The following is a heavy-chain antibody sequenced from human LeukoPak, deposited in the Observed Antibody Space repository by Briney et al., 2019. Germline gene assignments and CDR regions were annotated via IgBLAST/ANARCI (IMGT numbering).Heavy chain of an antibody. CDR3: ARHRAYSSSSPFDY. CDR1: GGSISSLY. J-gene: IGHJ4*02. CDR2: IYYTGST. Sequence: PSETLSLTCSVSGGSISSLYWSWFRQPPGKGLEWIGYIYYTGSTNYNPSLKSRVTMFVDMSKNQFSLRLSSVTAEDTAVYCCARHRAYSSSSPFDYWGQGTLVTVSS. D-gene: IGHD6-6*01. V-gene: IGHV4-59*08.